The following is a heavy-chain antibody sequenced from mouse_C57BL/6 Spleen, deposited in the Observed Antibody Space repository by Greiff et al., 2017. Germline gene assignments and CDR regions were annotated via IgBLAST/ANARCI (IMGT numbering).Heavy chain of an antibody. D-gene: IGHD2-2*01. CDR2: INPNYGTT. J-gene: IGHJ2*01. Sequence: EVQLQQSGPELVKPGASVKISCKASGYSFTDYNMNWVKQSNGKSLEWIGGINPNYGTTSYNQKFKGKATLTVDQSSSTAYMQLNSLTSEDSAVXYCARGESYGYDKDYFDYWGQGTTLTVSS. CDR3: ARGESYGYDKDYFDY. V-gene: IGHV1-39*01. CDR1: GYSFTDYN.